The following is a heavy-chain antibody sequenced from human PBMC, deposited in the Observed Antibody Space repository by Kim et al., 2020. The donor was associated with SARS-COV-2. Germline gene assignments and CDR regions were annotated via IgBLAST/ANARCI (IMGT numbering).Heavy chain of an antibody. Sequence: GRFTISRDNAKNSLYLQMNSLRAEDTAVYYCARDLLLWFGPYSSYYGMDVWGQGTTVTVSS. V-gene: IGHV3-11*06. D-gene: IGHD3-10*01. CDR3: ARDLLLWFGPYSSYYGMDV. J-gene: IGHJ6*02.